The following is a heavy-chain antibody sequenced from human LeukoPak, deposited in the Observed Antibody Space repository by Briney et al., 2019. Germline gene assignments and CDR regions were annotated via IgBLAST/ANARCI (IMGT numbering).Heavy chain of an antibody. CDR3: AVVDTAMVRATLYYMDV. V-gene: IGHV3-48*04. CDR2: ISSSGSTI. CDR1: AFTFSNYW. Sequence: GGSLRLSCAASAFTFSNYWMSWVRQAPGKGLEWVSYISSSGSTIYYADSVKGRFTISRDNAKNSLYLQMDSLRAEDTAVYYCAVVDTAMVRATLYYMDVWGKGTTVTVSS. J-gene: IGHJ6*03. D-gene: IGHD5-18*01.